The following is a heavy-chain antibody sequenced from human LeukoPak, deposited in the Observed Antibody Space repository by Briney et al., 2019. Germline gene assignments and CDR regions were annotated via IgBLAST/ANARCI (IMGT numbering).Heavy chain of an antibody. J-gene: IGHJ4*02. Sequence: PGGSLRLSCAASGFTFSSYSMNWVRQDSGRGLERVSYISSSSSTIYYADSVKGRFTISRDNAKNSLYLQMNSLRDEDTAVYYCARGVVVVAAREFDYWGQGTLVTVSS. CDR1: GFTFSSYS. V-gene: IGHV3-48*02. CDR2: ISSSSSTI. D-gene: IGHD2-15*01. CDR3: ARGVVVVAAREFDY.